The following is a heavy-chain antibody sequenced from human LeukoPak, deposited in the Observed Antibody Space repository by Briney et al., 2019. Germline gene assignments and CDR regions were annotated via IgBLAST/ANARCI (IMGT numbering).Heavy chain of an antibody. J-gene: IGHJ4*02. V-gene: IGHV4-39*07. Sequence: SETLSLTCTVSGGSISSSSYYWGWIRQPPGEGLEWIGSIYYSGSTYYNPSLKSRVTISVDTSKNQFSLKLSSVTAADTAVYYCARVRSSGVSFDYWGQGTLVTVSS. D-gene: IGHD6-19*01. CDR3: ARVRSSGVSFDY. CDR2: IYYSGST. CDR1: GGSISSSSYY.